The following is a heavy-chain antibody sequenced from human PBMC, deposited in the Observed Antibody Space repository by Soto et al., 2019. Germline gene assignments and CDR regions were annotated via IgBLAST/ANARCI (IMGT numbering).Heavy chain of an antibody. V-gene: IGHV3-48*01. CDR3: AMHVGGDY. CDR2: ISSSSTTI. Sequence: EVQLVESGGGLVQPGGSLRLSCAASGFTFSTYSMNWVRQAPGKELEWVSYISSSSTTIFDSDSVKGRFTISRDNATNSMYLQMNSLRAEDTAVYYCAMHVGGDYWGQGTLVTVSS. CDR1: GFTFSTYS. D-gene: IGHD3-16*01. J-gene: IGHJ4*02.